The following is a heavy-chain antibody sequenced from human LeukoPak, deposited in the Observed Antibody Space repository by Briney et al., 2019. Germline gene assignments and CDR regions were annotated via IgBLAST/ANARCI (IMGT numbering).Heavy chain of an antibody. Sequence: SETLSLTCTVSGGSISSSSYYWDWIRQPPGKGLEWIGSIYYSGSTYYNPSLKSRVTISVDTSKNQFSLKLSSVTAADTAVYYCARHGALGIRNWFDPWGQGTLVTVSS. V-gene: IGHV4-39*01. CDR1: GGSISSSSYY. CDR3: ARHGALGIRNWFDP. J-gene: IGHJ5*02. CDR2: IYYSGST. D-gene: IGHD7-27*01.